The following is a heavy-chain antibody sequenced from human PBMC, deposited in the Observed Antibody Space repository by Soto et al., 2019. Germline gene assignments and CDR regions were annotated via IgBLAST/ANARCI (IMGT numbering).Heavy chain of an antibody. D-gene: IGHD6-19*01. CDR2: NYHSGTT. V-gene: IGHV4-59*01. CDR1: GVTISTYY. J-gene: IGHJ4*02. Sequence: SETLSLTCAVSGVTISTYYWSWIRQPPGKGLEWIGYNYHSGTTNYNPSLKSRVTISVDTSKNQFSLRLTSVTAADTATYYCAHRPSGWYLFDYWGQGTLVTVSS. CDR3: AHRPSGWYLFDY.